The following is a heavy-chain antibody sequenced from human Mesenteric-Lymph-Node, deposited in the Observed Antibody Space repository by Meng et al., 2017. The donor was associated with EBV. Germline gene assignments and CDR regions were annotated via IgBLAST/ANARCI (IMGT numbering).Heavy chain of an antibody. CDR3: VRAYSSGTFDY. J-gene: IGHJ4*02. CDR1: GFHFDDYV. D-gene: IGHD6-19*01. CDR2: INWNGGST. V-gene: IGHV3-20*01. Sequence: ESGWGWLRHWGSLRLSCAAAGFHFDDYVMIWVLQTPGKGLEGVSGINWNGGSTDYADSVRGRFAISRDNAWNSLYLQMTSLKAEDTALYHCVRAYSSGTFDYWGRGTLVTVSS.